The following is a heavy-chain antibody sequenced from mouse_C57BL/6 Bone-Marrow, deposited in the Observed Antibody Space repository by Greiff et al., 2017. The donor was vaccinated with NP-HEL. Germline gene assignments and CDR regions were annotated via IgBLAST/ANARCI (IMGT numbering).Heavy chain of an antibody. J-gene: IGHJ2*01. CDR1: GFTFSDYY. CDR2: ISNGGGST. CDR3: ARRYDGYSYYFDY. D-gene: IGHD2-3*01. Sequence: EVMLVESGGGLVQPGGSLKLSCAASGFTFSDYYMYWVRQTPEKRLEWVAYISNGGGSTYYPDTVKGRFTISRDNAKNTLYLQMSRLKSEDTAMYYCARRYDGYSYYFDYWGQGTTLTVSS. V-gene: IGHV5-12*01.